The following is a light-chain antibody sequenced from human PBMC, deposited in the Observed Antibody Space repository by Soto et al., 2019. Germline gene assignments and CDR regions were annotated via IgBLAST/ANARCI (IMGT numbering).Light chain of an antibody. J-gene: IGLJ1*01. CDR3: CSYAGSSIP. V-gene: IGLV2-23*02. CDR1: SSDVGSYNL. CDR2: EVS. Sequence: QPAMTQPASVSGSPGQSITIPCTGTSSDVGSYNLVSWYQQHPGKAPNLMIYEVSKRPSGVSTRFSGSKSGNTASLTISGLQAEDEADYYCCSYAGSSIPFGTGTKVTVL.